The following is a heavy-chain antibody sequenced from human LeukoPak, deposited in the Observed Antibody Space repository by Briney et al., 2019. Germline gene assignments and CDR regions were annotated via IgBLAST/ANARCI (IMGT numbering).Heavy chain of an antibody. Sequence: PSETLSLTCAVYGGSFSGYYWSWIRQPPGKGLEWIGEINHSGSTNYNPSLKSRVTISVDTSKNQFSLKLSSVTAADTAVYYCARQESYYGFWSGYRYYFDYWGQGTLVTVSS. CDR1: GGSFSGYY. CDR2: INHSGST. J-gene: IGHJ4*02. V-gene: IGHV4-34*01. CDR3: ARQESYYGFWSGYRYYFDY. D-gene: IGHD3-3*01.